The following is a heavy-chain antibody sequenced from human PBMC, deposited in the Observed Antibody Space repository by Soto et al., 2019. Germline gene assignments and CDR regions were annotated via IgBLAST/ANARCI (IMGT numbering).Heavy chain of an antibody. Sequence: RSLTCAVYGGSFSGYYWSWIRQPSGKGLEWIGEINHSGSTNYNPSLKSRVTISVDTSKNQFSLRLSSVTAADTAVYYCARGVSSGWKNYYYYYGMDVWGQGTSVTVS. CDR1: GGSFSGYY. V-gene: IGHV4-34*01. CDR2: INHSGST. CDR3: ARGVSSGWKNYYYYYGMDV. D-gene: IGHD6-19*01. J-gene: IGHJ6*02.